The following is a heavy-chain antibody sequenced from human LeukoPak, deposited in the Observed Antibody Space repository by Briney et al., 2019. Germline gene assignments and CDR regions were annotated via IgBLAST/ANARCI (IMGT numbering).Heavy chain of an antibody. D-gene: IGHD2-2*01. CDR2: IDWDGDK. Sequence: SGPALVKPTQTLTLTCTFSGFSLSTSGMRVSWIRQPPGKALEWLARIDWDGDKFYSTSLKTRLTISRDTSKNQVVFTTTNMDPVDTATYYCARGSGREVPAAMAFGYWGQGALVTVSS. V-gene: IGHV2-70*04. CDR1: GFSLSTSGMR. J-gene: IGHJ4*02. CDR3: ARGSGREVPAAMAFGY.